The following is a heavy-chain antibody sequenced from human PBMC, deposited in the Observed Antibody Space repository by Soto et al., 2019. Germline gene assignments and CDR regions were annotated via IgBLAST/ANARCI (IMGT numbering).Heavy chain of an antibody. CDR2: MNPNSGNT. Sequence: QVQLVQSGAEVKKSGASVKVSCKAYGYTFTIYDINWVRQATGQGLEWMGWMNPNSGNTGYAQKFQGRVTMTRNTSISTAYMELSCLRSEDTAVYYCARRRRYEGYYYMDVWGKGTTVTVSS. CDR1: GYTFTIYD. J-gene: IGHJ6*03. CDR3: ARRRRYEGYYYMDV. V-gene: IGHV1-8*01. D-gene: IGHD5-12*01.